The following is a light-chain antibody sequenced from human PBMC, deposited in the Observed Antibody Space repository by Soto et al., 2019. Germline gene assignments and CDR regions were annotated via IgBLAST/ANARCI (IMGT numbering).Light chain of an antibody. CDR3: QPDNNSPTRT. V-gene: IGKV3D-15*01. Sequence: EIVMTQSPATLSVSPGERATLSCRASQSVSSNLAWYQQKPGQAPRLLIYGASIRATGIPARFSGSGSGTEFSLTISSLKCDDFAGYSCQPDNNSPTRTFGGGTKVEIK. CDR2: GAS. J-gene: IGKJ4*01. CDR1: QSVSSN.